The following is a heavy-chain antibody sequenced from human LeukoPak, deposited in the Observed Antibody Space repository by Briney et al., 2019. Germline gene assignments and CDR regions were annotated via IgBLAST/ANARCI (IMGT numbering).Heavy chain of an antibody. Sequence: PSETLSLTCTVSGGSISSSSYYWGWIRQPPGKGLEWIGSIYYSGSTYYNPSLKSRVTISVDTSKNHFSLRLSSVTAADTAVYYCARLQRGEEMATSWGQGTLVTVSS. CDR3: ARLQRGEEMATS. CDR1: GGSISSSSYY. CDR2: IYYSGST. V-gene: IGHV4-39*07. J-gene: IGHJ5*02. D-gene: IGHD5-24*01.